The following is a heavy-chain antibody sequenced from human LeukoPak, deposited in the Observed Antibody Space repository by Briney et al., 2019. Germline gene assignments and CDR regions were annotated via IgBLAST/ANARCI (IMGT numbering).Heavy chain of an antibody. V-gene: IGHV4-4*07. CDR3: AGGSGSSPLLNWFDP. J-gene: IGHJ5*02. CDR1: GGSIRSYY. Sequence: SETLSLTCTVSGGSIRSYYWSWIRQPAGKGLEWIGRIYTSGSTNYNPSLKSRVTTSVDTSKNQFSLKLSSVTAADTAVYYCAGGSGSSPLLNWFDPWGQGTLVTVSS. D-gene: IGHD3-10*01. CDR2: IYTSGST.